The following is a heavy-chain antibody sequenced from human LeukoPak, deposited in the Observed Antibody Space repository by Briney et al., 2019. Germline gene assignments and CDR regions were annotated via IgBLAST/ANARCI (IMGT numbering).Heavy chain of an antibody. CDR2: ISYDGSNK. CDR3: ARDPGYYDSSGYHDY. J-gene: IGHJ4*02. Sequence: QAGGSLRLSCAAFGFTFSSYAMHWVRQAPGKGLEWVAVISYDGSNKYYADSVKGRFTISRDNSKNTLYLQMNSLRAEDTAVYYCARDPGYYDSSGYHDYWGQGTLVTVSS. CDR1: GFTFSSYA. D-gene: IGHD3-22*01. V-gene: IGHV3-30-3*01.